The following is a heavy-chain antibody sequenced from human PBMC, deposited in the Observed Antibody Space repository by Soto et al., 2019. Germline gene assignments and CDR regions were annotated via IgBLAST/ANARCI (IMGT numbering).Heavy chain of an antibody. J-gene: IGHJ4*02. Sequence: EASVKVSCRASGYTFTSYDINWVRQATGQGLEWMGWMNPNSGNTGYAQKFQGRVTMTRNTSISTAYMELSSLRSEDTAVYYCARGRDGYNSHFDYWGQGTLVTVSS. CDR2: MNPNSGNT. D-gene: IGHD5-12*01. CDR3: ARGRDGYNSHFDY. CDR1: GYTFTSYD. V-gene: IGHV1-8*01.